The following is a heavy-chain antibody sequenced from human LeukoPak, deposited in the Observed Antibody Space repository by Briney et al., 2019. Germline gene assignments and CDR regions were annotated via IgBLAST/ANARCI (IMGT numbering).Heavy chain of an antibody. CDR3: ARDTQQQLGVRYMDV. CDR1: GYTFTSYG. J-gene: IGHJ6*03. V-gene: IGHV1-18*01. D-gene: IGHD6-13*01. CDR2: ISAYNGNT. Sequence: GASVKVSCKASGYTFTSYGISWVRQAPGQGLEWMGWISAYNGNTNYAQKLQGRVTMTRDTSTSTVYMELSSLRSEDTAVYYCARDTQQQLGVRYMDVWGKGTTVTVSS.